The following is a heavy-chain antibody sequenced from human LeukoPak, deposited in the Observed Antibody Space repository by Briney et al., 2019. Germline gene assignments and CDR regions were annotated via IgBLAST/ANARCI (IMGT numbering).Heavy chain of an antibody. CDR3: ARGPYYGSGVDFDAFDI. Sequence: SETLSLTCTVSGGSISSYYWSWIRQPPGKGLEWIGYIYYSGSTNYNPSLKSRVTISVDTSKNQFSLKLSSVTAADTAVYYCARGPYYGSGVDFDAFDIWGQGTMVTVSS. CDR1: GGSISSYY. D-gene: IGHD3-10*01. J-gene: IGHJ3*02. CDR2: IYYSGST. V-gene: IGHV4-59*01.